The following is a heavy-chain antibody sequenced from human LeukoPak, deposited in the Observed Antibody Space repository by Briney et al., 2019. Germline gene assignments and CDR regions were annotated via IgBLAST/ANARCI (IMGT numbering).Heavy chain of an antibody. D-gene: IGHD3-16*01. V-gene: IGHV4-39*01. J-gene: IGHJ2*01. CDR1: GGSISSSSYY. CDR3: ARQSVFWYFDL. CDR2: IYYSGNT. Sequence: SETLSLTCTVSGGSISSSSYYWGWIRQPPGKGLEWIAIIYYSGNTYYNPSLKSRVTISVDTSKNQFSLKLSSVTAADTAVSYCARQSVFWYFDLWGRGTLVTVSS.